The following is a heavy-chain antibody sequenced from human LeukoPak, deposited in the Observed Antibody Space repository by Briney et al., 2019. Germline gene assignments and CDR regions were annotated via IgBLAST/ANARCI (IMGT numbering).Heavy chain of an antibody. CDR1: GGSISSGDYY. Sequence: PSETLSLTCSVSGGSISSGDYYWSWIRQPPGKGLEWIGYIYYSGSTYCNPSLKSRVTISVDTSKNQFSLKLSSVTAADTAVYYCARGFLEWLPIDYWGQGTLVTVSS. V-gene: IGHV4-30-4*08. D-gene: IGHD3-3*01. CDR3: ARGFLEWLPIDY. CDR2: IYYSGST. J-gene: IGHJ4*02.